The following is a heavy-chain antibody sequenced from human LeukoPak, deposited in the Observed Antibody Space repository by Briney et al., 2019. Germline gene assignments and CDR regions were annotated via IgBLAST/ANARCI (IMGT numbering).Heavy chain of an antibody. CDR3: ARDHNYAFDN. Sequence: GGSLRLSCTASGFPFIEYSMNWVRQAPGKWLEWISYIGTDSGNTKYADSVRGRFTISADKTKNSLYLQMNSLRVEDTAVYYCARDHNYAFDNWGQGTLVSVAS. CDR1: GFPFIEYS. D-gene: IGHD1-1*01. J-gene: IGHJ4*02. CDR2: IGTDSGNT. V-gene: IGHV3-48*01.